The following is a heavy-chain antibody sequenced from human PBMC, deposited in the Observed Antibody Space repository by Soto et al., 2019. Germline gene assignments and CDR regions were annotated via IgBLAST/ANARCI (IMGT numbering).Heavy chain of an antibody. D-gene: IGHD3-10*01. CDR1: GGSMSEYF. V-gene: IGHV4-59*01. CDR3: ARDGYDGSGSPYPAY. Sequence: ASETLSLTCSVSGGSMSEYFWSWIRQSPGKGLEWIGYIYYHGSTDYNPSLKSRVTISVDTSKRQFSLRLTSVTAADTAVYYCARDGYDGSGSPYPAYWGPGTQVTVSS. J-gene: IGHJ4*02. CDR2: IYYHGST.